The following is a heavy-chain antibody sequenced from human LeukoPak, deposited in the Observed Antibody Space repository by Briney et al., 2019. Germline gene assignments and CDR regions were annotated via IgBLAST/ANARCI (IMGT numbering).Heavy chain of an antibody. CDR2: INPSGGST. J-gene: IGHJ4*02. D-gene: IGHD2-15*01. CDR3: ARDRGYCSGGSCYPYYFDY. Sequence: GASVKVSCKASGYTFTSHYMHWVRQAPGQGLEWMGIINPSGGSTSYAQKFQGRVTMTRDTSTSTVYMELSSLRSEDTAVYYCARDRGYCSGGSCYPYYFDYWGQGTLVTVSS. V-gene: IGHV1-46*01. CDR1: GYTFTSHY.